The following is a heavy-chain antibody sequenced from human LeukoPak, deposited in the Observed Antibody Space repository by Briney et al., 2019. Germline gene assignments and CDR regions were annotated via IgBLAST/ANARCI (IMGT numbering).Heavy chain of an antibody. CDR3: AKSTMGTRRINDL. Sequence: ASVKVSCKASGYSFTSYDIKWVRQATGQGLEWMGWMNPDSGNTGYAQKFQGRVTMTRDTSISTAYMELSSLRSDDTAVYYCAKSTMGTRRINDLWGRGTLVTVSS. V-gene: IGHV1-8*01. CDR2: MNPDSGNT. CDR1: GYSFTSYD. J-gene: IGHJ5*02. D-gene: IGHD3-10*01.